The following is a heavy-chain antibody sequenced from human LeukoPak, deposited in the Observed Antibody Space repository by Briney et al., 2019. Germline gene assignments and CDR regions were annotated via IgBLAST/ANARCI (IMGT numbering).Heavy chain of an antibody. J-gene: IGHJ5*02. CDR3: ARRLTQYDCFNP. CDR1: GDSVSSNSVT. Sequence: SQTLSLTCAISGDSVSSNSVTWNWIRQSPSRGLEWLGRTYYRSTWYNDYAVSVRGRITVDPDTSKNQFSLHLNSVTPEDTAVYYCARRLTQYDCFNPWGQGILVTVSS. V-gene: IGHV6-1*01. D-gene: IGHD2-2*01. CDR2: TYYRSTWYN.